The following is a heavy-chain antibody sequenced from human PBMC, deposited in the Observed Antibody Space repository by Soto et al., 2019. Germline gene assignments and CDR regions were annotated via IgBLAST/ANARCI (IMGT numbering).Heavy chain of an antibody. J-gene: IGHJ6*03. CDR2: IYPGDSDT. V-gene: IGHV5-51*01. CDR3: ARTPSPPYYYMDV. CDR1: GYSFTSYW. Sequence: GESLKISCKGSGYSFTSYWIGWVRQMPGKGLEWMGIIYPGDSDTRYSPSFQGQVTISADKSISTAYLQWSSLKASDTAMYYCARTPSPPYYYMDVWGKGTTVTVSS.